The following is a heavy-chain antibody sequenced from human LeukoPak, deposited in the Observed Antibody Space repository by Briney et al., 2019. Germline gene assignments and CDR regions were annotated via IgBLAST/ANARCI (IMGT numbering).Heavy chain of an antibody. J-gene: IGHJ5*02. D-gene: IGHD3-22*01. CDR3: ARGSLIVVVIPSNWFDP. Sequence: PSETLSLTCAVYGGSFSGYYWSWIRQPPGKGLEWIGEINHSGSTNYNPSLKSRVTISVDTSKNQFSLKLSAVTAADTAVYYCARGSLIVVVIPSNWFDPWGQGTLVTVSS. CDR1: GGSFSGYY. V-gene: IGHV4-34*01. CDR2: INHSGST.